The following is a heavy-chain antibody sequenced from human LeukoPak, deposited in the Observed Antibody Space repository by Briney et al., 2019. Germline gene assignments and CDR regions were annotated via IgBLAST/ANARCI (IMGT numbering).Heavy chain of an antibody. CDR3: AKDIARSGYDYMDV. Sequence: GGSLRLSCAASGFTFDDYAMHWVRQAPGKGLEWVSGISWNSGSIGYADSVKGRFTISRDNAKNSLYLQMNSLRAEDMALYYCAKDIARSGYDYMDVWGKGTTVTVSS. CDR1: GFTFDDYA. V-gene: IGHV3-9*03. CDR2: ISWNSGSI. J-gene: IGHJ6*03.